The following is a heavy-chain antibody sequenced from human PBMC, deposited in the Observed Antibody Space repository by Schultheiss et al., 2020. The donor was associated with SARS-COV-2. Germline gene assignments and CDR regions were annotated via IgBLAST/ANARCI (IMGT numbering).Heavy chain of an antibody. CDR1: GFTFSSYD. CDR2: IGTAGDP. Sequence: GGSLRLSCAASGFTFSSYDMHWVRQATGKGLEWVSAIGTAGDPYYPGSVKGRFTISRDNAKNSLYLQMNSLRAEDTAVYYCARDSSGWYRGGLDYWGQGTLVTVSS. J-gene: IGHJ4*02. CDR3: ARDSSGWYRGGLDY. D-gene: IGHD6-19*01. V-gene: IGHV3-13*05.